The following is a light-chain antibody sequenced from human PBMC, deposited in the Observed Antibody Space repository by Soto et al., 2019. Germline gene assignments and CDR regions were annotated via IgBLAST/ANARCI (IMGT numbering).Light chain of an antibody. J-gene: IGLJ2*01. CDR1: SSDVGSYNL. CDR3: CSYAGSSTVV. CDR2: EGS. V-gene: IGLV2-23*01. Sequence: QSALTQPASVSGSPGQSITISCTGTSSDVGSYNLVSWYQQHPGKAPKLMIYEGSKRPSGVSNRFSGSKSGNTASLTISGLQAEDAAAYYCCSYAGSSTVVFGGGTKLTVL.